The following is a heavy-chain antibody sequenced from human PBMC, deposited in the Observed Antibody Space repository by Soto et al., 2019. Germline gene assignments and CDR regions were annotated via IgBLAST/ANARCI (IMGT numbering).Heavy chain of an antibody. Sequence: PGGSLSLSCVASGFTFSIYSMNWVRQAPGKGLEWVSSISSRISYINYTDSVKGRFTISRDNAKNSLYLQMNSLTDEDTAVYYCARALQDYYGMDGWRQGTSGTVAS. CDR3: ARALQDYYGMDG. V-gene: IGHV3-21*01. J-gene: IGHJ6*02. D-gene: IGHD4-4*01. CDR1: GFTFSIYS. CDR2: ISSRISYI.